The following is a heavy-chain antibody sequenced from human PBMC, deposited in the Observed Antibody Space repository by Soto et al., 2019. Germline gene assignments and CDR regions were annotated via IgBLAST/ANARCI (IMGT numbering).Heavy chain of an antibody. CDR3: VKDGGYCSSATCYSPRNHYFDA. D-gene: IGHD2-2*01. Sequence: GGSLRLSCAASGFDFSVYWMSWVRQAPGKGPEWVANIKFDGSEKQYVDSVKGRFTISRDNARNSVFLQMNSLRAGDTAVYYCVKDGGYCSSATCYSPRNHYFDAWGQGTLVTVSS. J-gene: IGHJ5*02. CDR2: IKFDGSEK. V-gene: IGHV3-7*03. CDR1: GFDFSVYW.